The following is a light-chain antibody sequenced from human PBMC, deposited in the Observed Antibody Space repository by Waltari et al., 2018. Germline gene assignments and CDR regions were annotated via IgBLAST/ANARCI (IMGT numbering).Light chain of an antibody. CDR2: DAS. Sequence: EIVLTQSPGTLALSPGERATLSCRASQSVGRALAWYQQKPGQAPRLLIYDASSRATGSSDKWSVSGSGTDFSLTISRVEPEDFSVYFCQMYVRLPVTFGQG. J-gene: IGKJ1*01. V-gene: IGKV3-20*01. CDR1: QSVGRA. CDR3: QMYVRLPVT.